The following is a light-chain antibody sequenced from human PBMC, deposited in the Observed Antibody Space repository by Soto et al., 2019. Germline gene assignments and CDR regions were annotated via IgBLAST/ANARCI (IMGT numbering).Light chain of an antibody. CDR1: QNVGRN. CDR2: GTS. J-gene: IGKJ2*01. Sequence: EIVMTQSPDTLSVSPGERATLACRASQNVGRNVAWYQQRPGQAPRLLIHGTSTRAADIPSRFSGSVSGQEFTLTINSLQPEDFVIYYCQQYNNWPPMSTLGQGTKLEMK. V-gene: IGKV3-15*01. CDR3: QQYNNWPPMST.